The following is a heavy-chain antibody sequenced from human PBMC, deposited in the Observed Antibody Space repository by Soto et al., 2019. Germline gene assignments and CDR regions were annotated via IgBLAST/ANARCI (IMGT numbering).Heavy chain of an antibody. V-gene: IGHV3-23*01. CDR1: GFTFRSYA. Sequence: GGSLRLSCAASGFTFRSYAMSWVRQAPGKGLEWVSAISVSGGSTYYADSVKGRFTISRDNSKNTLYLQMNSLRAGDTAVYYCCAILVGAVDPWGQGTLVTVSS. D-gene: IGHD1-26*01. CDR2: ISVSGGST. J-gene: IGHJ5*02. CDR3: CAILVGAVDP.